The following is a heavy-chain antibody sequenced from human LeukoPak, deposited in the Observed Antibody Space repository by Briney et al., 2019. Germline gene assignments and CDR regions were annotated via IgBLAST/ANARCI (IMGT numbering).Heavy chain of an antibody. D-gene: IGHD3-3*01. CDR3: ARSHYDFWSGYHDAFDI. CDR1: GYTFTSYG. CDR2: ISAYNGNT. V-gene: IGHV1-18*01. J-gene: IGHJ3*02. Sequence: ASVKVSCKASGYTFTSYGISWVRLAPGQGLEWMGWISAYNGNTNYAQKLQGRVTMTTDTSTSTAYMELRSLRSDDTAVYYCARSHYDFWSGYHDAFDIWGQGTMVTVSS.